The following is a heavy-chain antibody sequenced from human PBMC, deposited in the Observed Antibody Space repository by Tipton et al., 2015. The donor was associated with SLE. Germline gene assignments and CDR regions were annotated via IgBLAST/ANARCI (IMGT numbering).Heavy chain of an antibody. CDR2: ISYDGSNK. CDR1: GFTFSSYA. CDR3: ARDFTGPKDY. J-gene: IGHJ4*02. D-gene: IGHD1-7*01. V-gene: IGHV3-30*04. Sequence: RSLRLSCAASGFTFSSYAMHWVRQAPGKGLEWVAVISYDGSNKYYADSVKGRFTISRDSAENTLYLQMNSLRAEDTAVYYCARDFTGPKDYWGQGTLVTVSS.